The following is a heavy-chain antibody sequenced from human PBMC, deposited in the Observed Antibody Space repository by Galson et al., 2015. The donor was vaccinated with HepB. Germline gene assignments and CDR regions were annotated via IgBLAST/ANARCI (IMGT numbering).Heavy chain of an antibody. J-gene: IGHJ6*03. CDR3: ARDSGRVTILRTPPMDV. V-gene: IGHV1-69*13. Sequence: SVKVSCKASGGTFSSYAISWVRQAPGQGLEWMGGIIPIFGTANYAQKFQGRVTITADESTSTAYMELSSLRSEDTAVYYCARDSGRVTILRTPPMDVWGKGTTVTVSS. D-gene: IGHD3-3*01. CDR2: IIPIFGTA. CDR1: GGTFSSYA.